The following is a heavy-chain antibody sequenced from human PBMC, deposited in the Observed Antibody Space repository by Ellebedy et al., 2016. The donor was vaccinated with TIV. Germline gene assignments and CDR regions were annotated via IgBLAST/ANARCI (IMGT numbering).Heavy chain of an antibody. J-gene: IGHJ4*02. V-gene: IGHV3-53*01. CDR2: IETGGNT. D-gene: IGHD3-16*01. Sequence: PGGSLRLSCAAPGFTVRSNSMSWVRQAPGKGLEWVSVIETGGNTYYADSVKGRFTNSRDNSKDTLYLQMNSLRAEDTAVYYCARDYASGWGQGTLVTVSS. CDR1: GFTVRSNS. CDR3: ARDYASG.